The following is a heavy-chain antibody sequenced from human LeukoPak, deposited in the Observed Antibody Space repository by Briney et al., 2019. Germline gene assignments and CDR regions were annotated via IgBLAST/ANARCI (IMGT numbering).Heavy chain of an antibody. V-gene: IGHV4-39*01. D-gene: IGHD3-9*01. CDR3: ARTLRYFDWLPAGETDY. CDR2: IYYSGST. J-gene: IGHJ4*02. CDR1: GGSISSSSYY. Sequence: SETLSLTCTVSGGSISSSSYYWGWIRQPPGKGLEWIGSIYYSGSTYSNPSLKSRVTISVDTSKNQFSLRLSSVTAADTAVYYCARTLRYFDWLPAGETDYWGQGTLVTVSS.